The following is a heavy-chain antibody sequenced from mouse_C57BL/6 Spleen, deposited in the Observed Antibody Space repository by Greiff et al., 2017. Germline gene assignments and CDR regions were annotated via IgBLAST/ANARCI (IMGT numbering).Heavy chain of an antibody. V-gene: IGHV1-64*01. CDR3: ARSDSECGGNFDD. CDR1: GYTFTSYW. CDR2: IHPSGGGT. J-gene: IGHJ2*01. Sequence: QVQLQQPGAELVKPGASVKLSCKASGYTFTSYWMHWVKQRPGQGLEWIGMIHPSGGGTNYNEKFKSKATLTVDKSSSTAYMQLSSLTSEDSAVYYCARSDSECGGNFDDWGQGTTLTVSS. D-gene: IGHD1-1*01.